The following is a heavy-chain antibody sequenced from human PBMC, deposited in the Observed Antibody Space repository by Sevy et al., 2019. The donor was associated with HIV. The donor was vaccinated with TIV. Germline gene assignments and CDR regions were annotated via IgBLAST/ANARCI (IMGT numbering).Heavy chain of an antibody. CDR1: GGSVRRYY. J-gene: IGHJ4*02. Sequence: SETLSLTCTVSGGSVRRYYWSWIRQPPGKGLEWIGYIYYSGSTNYNPSLKSRVTISADTSKKQFSLKLSSVTAADTAVYYCAGGGGPRSPPTSWGQGTLVTVSS. V-gene: IGHV4-59*02. CDR3: AGGGGPRSPPTS. CDR2: IYYSGST. D-gene: IGHD3-10*01.